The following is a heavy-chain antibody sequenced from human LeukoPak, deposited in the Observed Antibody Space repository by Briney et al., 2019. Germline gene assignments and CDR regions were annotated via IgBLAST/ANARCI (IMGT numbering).Heavy chain of an antibody. D-gene: IGHD3-9*01. Sequence: ASVKVSCKVSGYTLTELSMHWVRQAPGKGLEWLGGFDPEDGETIYAQKFQGRVTMTADTSTDTAYMELSSLRSEDTAVYYCARDLSGGKLRYFDWLPPDYWGQGTLVTVSS. V-gene: IGHV1-24*01. J-gene: IGHJ4*02. CDR3: ARDLSGGKLRYFDWLPPDY. CDR2: FDPEDGET. CDR1: GYTLTELS.